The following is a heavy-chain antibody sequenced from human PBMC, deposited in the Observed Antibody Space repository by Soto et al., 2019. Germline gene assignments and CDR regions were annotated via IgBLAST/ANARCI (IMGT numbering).Heavy chain of an antibody. D-gene: IGHD3-16*01. CDR1: GFMVDNYA. V-gene: IGHV3-23*01. J-gene: IGHJ3*01. CDR2: VGGSDGASNGVA. Sequence: QLLESGGDLVQPGKSLRLSCAASGFMVDNYAMSWIRQAPGKGPEWVSTVGGSDGASNGVALYEDSVRGRFNISRDMSANNLSRQIANVTVEYTCRYYCVTRARNWGAFDLWGQGTKVVVSS. CDR3: VTRARNWGAFDL.